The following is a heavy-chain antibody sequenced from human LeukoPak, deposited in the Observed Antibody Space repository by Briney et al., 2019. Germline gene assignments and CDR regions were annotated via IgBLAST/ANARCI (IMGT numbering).Heavy chain of an antibody. CDR1: GYIFTGYW. CDR2: INPNSGNT. V-gene: IGHV1-2*02. J-gene: IGHJ4*01. Sequence: ASVKVSCKASGYIFTGYWIHWVRQAPGQGLEWMGFINPNSGNTNYAQKFQGRVTMTRDTSISTAYMELSSLTSEDTAVYYCAKRKPPAKATLGGYWGQGTLVTVSS. CDR3: AKRKPPAKATLGGY.